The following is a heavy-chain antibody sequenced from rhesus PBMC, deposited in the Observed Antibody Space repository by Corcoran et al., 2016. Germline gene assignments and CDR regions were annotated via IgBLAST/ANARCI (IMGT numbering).Heavy chain of an antibody. Sequence: QVQLPASGPGVGTLSETLSLTCAVSGASISSSYWWRWIRTSTGKGLEWIGGIYGSGGSTEYNPSLKSRVTISTDTSKNQFSLKLSSVTAADTAVYYCARRLATVTLSYFDYWGQGVLVTVSS. CDR3: ARRLATVTLSYFDY. J-gene: IGHJ4*01. CDR1: GASISSSYW. CDR2: IYGSGGST. D-gene: IGHD5-36*02. V-gene: IGHV4-93*02.